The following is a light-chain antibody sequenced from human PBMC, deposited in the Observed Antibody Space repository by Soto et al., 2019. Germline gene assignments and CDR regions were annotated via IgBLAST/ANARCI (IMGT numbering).Light chain of an antibody. CDR2: KAS. CDR1: QTISSW. V-gene: IGKV1-5*03. CDR3: QQYGSSPLT. Sequence: DIQMTQSPSTLSASVGDRATITCRASQTISSWLAWYQQKPGKAPKLLIYKASTLKSGVPSTFSGRGSGTDFTLTISTLEPEDFAVYYCQQYGSSPLTFGVGTKVDIK. J-gene: IGKJ4*01.